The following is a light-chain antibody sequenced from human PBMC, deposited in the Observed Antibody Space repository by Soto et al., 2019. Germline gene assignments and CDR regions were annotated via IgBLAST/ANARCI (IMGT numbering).Light chain of an antibody. V-gene: IGKV3-15*01. Sequence: EIGRAPCPASLSVSPGARATHSYRASQTVSSNLAWYQQKPGQAPRLLIYGASTRATGIPARFSGSGSGTEFTLTISSLQSEDFAVYYCQQYNNRFITFGQGTRLEIK. CDR3: QQYNNRFIT. CDR2: GAS. J-gene: IGKJ5*01. CDR1: QTVSSN.